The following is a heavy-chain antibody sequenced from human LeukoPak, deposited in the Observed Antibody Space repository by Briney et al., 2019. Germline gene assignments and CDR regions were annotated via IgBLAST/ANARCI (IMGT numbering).Heavy chain of an antibody. CDR2: IIPIFGTA. J-gene: IGHJ4*02. V-gene: IGHV1-69*13. CDR1: GGTFSSYA. D-gene: IGHD5-18*01. CDR3: ARLRGYSYGYGGGYFDY. Sequence: SVKVSCKASGGTFSSYAISWVREAPGQGLEWMGGIIPIFGTANYAQKFQGRVTITADESTSTAYMELSSLRSEDTAVYYCARLRGYSYGYGGGYFDYWGQGTLVTVSS.